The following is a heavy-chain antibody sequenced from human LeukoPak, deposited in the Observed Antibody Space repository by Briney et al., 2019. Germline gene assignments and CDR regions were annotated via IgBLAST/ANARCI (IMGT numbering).Heavy chain of an antibody. D-gene: IGHD3-10*01. Sequence: GSPRLSWAASGFSFSNYGMHWVRQVPGKGLEWVAVISHDGSEKNYVDSVKGRFTISRDNSKNTLYLQMNSLRPEDTAVYYCAKAEVRYYYMDVWGKGTTVTVSS. CDR1: GFSFSNYG. CDR3: AKAEVRYYYMDV. CDR2: ISHDGSEK. J-gene: IGHJ6*03. V-gene: IGHV3-30*18.